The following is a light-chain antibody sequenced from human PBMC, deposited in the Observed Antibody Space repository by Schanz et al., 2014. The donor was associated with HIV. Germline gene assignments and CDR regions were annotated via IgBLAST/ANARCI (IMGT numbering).Light chain of an antibody. J-gene: IGKJ2*01. V-gene: IGKV1-5*03. CDR1: QSVSTW. CDR2: EAS. CDR3: LQYDDESYT. Sequence: DIQMPQSPSTLSASVGDRISITCRARQSVSTWLAWYQQKPGKAPKLLISEASILETGVPSTFSGSGSGTEFTLTISSLQPDDFATYYCLQYDDESYTFGQGTKLEIK.